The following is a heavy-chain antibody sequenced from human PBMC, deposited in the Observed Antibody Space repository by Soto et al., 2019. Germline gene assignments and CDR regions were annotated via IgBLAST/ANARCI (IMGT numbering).Heavy chain of an antibody. Sequence: GGSLRLSCAASGFAVSSNYMTWVRQAPGKGLEWVSVIHSGGDTHYADSVRGRFTISRDNSKNTLYLQMNSLRAEDTAVYYCARSRTGTTYGGMDVWGQGTTGNGSS. J-gene: IGHJ6*02. CDR2: IHSGGDT. V-gene: IGHV3-66*01. D-gene: IGHD1-7*01. CDR1: GFAVSSNY. CDR3: ARSRTGTTYGGMDV.